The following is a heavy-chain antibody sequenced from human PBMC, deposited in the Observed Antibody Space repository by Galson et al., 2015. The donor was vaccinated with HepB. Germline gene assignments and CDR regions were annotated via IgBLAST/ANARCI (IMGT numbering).Heavy chain of an antibody. Sequence: SETLSLTCTVSGGSISSSSYYWGWIRQPPGKGLEWIGSIYYSGSTYYNPSLKSRVTISVDTSKNQFSLKLSSVTAADTAVYYCARAHCTNGVCYITYYYGMDVWGQGTTVTVSS. CDR2: IYYSGST. J-gene: IGHJ6*02. CDR1: GGSISSSSYY. D-gene: IGHD2-8*01. CDR3: ARAHCTNGVCYITYYYGMDV. V-gene: IGHV4-39*01.